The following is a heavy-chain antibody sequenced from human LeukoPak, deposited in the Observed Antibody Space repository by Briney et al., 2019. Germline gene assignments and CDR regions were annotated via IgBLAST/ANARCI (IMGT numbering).Heavy chain of an antibody. CDR3: ARGVYRDYDFWSGSPYNWFDP. D-gene: IGHD3-3*01. CDR2: IYYSGST. Sequence: SETLSLTCTVSGGSISSGDYYWSWIRQPPGKGLEWIGYIYYSGSTYYNPSLKSRVTISVDTSKNQFSLKLSSVTAADTAVYYCARGVYRDYDFWSGSPYNWFDPWGQGTLVTVSS. J-gene: IGHJ5*02. CDR1: GGSISSGDYY. V-gene: IGHV4-30-4*08.